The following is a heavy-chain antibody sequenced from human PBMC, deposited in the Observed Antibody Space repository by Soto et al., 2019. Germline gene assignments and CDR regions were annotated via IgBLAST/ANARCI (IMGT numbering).Heavy chain of an antibody. CDR1: GFTFSSYG. CDR3: AKEGTIKRSYYFDF. J-gene: IGHJ4*02. D-gene: IGHD2-21*01. Sequence: GGSLRLSCAASGFTFSSYGMQWVRQAPGKGLEWVAVISHDGMVQYYADSVKGRFTISRDNFKDTLSLQMNSLRAEDTAVYYCAKEGTIKRSYYFDFWGQGTPVTVSS. V-gene: IGHV3-30*18. CDR2: ISHDGMVQ.